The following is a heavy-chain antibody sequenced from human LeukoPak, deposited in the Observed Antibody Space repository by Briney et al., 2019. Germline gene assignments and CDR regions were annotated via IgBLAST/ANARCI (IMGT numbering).Heavy chain of an antibody. CDR1: GFTFSSYS. D-gene: IGHD6-13*01. Sequence: GGSLRLSCAASGFTFSSYSMNWVRQAPGKGLEWVSSISSSSSYIYYADSVKGRFTISRDNAKNSLYLQMNSLRAEDTAVYYCARVLAAAGRGIYYFDYWGQGAQVTVSS. V-gene: IGHV3-21*01. CDR2: ISSSSSYI. CDR3: ARVLAAAGRGIYYFDY. J-gene: IGHJ4*02.